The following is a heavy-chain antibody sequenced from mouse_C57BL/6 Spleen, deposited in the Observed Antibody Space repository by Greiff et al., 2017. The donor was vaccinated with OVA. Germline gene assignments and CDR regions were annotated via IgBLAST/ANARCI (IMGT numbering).Heavy chain of an antibody. CDR3: ASYGISLYYAMDY. CDR1: GYSFTDYN. Sequence: EVKLQESGPELVKPGASVKISCKASGYSFTDYNMNWVKQSNGKSLEWIGEINPNYGTTSYNQKFKGKATLTVDQSSSTAYMQLNSLTSEDSAVYYCASYGISLYYAMDYWGQGTSVTVSS. D-gene: IGHD1-1*01. J-gene: IGHJ4*01. CDR2: INPNYGTT. V-gene: IGHV1-39*01.